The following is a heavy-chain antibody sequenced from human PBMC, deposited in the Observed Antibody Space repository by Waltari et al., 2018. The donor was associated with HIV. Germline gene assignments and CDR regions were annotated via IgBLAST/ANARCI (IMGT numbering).Heavy chain of an antibody. V-gene: IGHV3-33*01. D-gene: IGHD2-8*01. CDR2: IWFDGNHK. J-gene: IGHJ4*02. Sequence: QVQLLASGGGVVQSGRSLRLSSAASGFLLRSYGMHWVRQAPGKGLEWVAVIWFDGNHKYYSDSVKGRFTISRDNSKDTVDLQMNSLRTEDTGVYYCARGDIILMVYTIDYWGQGTLVSVSS. CDR3: ARGDIILMVYTIDY. CDR1: GFLLRSYG.